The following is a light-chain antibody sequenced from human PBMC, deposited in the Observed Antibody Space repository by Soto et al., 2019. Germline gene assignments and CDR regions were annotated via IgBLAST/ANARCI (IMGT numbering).Light chain of an antibody. CDR3: QQYGSSPHT. CDR2: GAT. Sequence: EIVLTQSPGTLSLSPGERATLSCRASQSVSSSYLAWYQHKPGQAPRRLIYGATSRATGIPDRFSGSGSGTNVSLTISRLEHDDFAVYYCQQYGSSPHTFGQGTKLEIK. V-gene: IGKV3-20*01. J-gene: IGKJ2*01. CDR1: QSVSSSY.